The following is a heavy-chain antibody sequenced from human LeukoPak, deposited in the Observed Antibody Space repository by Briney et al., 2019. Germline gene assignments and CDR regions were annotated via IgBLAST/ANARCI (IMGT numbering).Heavy chain of an antibody. Sequence: PSETLSLTCTVSGDSINGYFWSWIRQPPGKGLEWIGYIYYSGGTNYNPSLKSRVTISVDTSKNQFSLKLSSVSAADTAVYYCARVSVRNRGYASYWGQGTLVTVSS. J-gene: IGHJ4*02. CDR2: IYYSGGT. CDR1: GDSINGYF. V-gene: IGHV4-59*12. D-gene: IGHD6-25*01. CDR3: ARVSVRNRGYASY.